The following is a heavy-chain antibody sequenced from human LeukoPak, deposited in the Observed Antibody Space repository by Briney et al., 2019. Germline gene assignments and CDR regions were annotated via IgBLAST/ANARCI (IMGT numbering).Heavy chain of an antibody. CDR2: ISRGSRHV. CDR1: GFTFSDYS. D-gene: IGHD1-26*01. Sequence: PGGSLRLSCAASGFTFSDYSMNWVRQAPGKGLEWVSSISRGSRHVYYADSLEGRFTISRDDAKNTLYLQMNSLRVDDMAIYYRESDLRRMGAATAYLTHWGQGSLVTVSS. J-gene: IGHJ1*01. CDR3: ESDLRRMGAATAYLTH. V-gene: IGHV3-21*01.